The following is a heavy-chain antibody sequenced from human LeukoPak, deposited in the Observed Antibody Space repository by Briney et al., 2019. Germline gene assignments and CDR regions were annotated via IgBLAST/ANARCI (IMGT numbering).Heavy chain of an antibody. CDR3: ARRQKYYDFWSGPKEDLKKYYYYYYYMDV. D-gene: IGHD3-3*01. Sequence: RGSLRLSCAASGFTFSSYSMNWVRQAPGKGLEWVSSISSSSSYIYYADSVKGRFTISRDNAKNSLYLQMNSLRAEDTAVYYCARRQKYYDFWSGPKEDLKKYYYYYYYMDVWGKGTTVTVSS. CDR2: ISSSSSYI. J-gene: IGHJ6*03. V-gene: IGHV3-21*01. CDR1: GFTFSSYS.